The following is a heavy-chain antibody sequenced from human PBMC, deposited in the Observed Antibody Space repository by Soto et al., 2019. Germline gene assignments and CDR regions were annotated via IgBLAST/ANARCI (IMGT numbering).Heavy chain of an antibody. Sequence: GGSLRLSCDASGFTLRSDQMNWVRQAPGKGLEWVSYISRSGETIYYADSVRGRFTISRDNAKNSLYLQMNSLRAEDTAVYYCVRDHGDWDGDYDAFDIWGQGTMVT. CDR2: ISRSGETI. CDR1: GFTLRSDQ. V-gene: IGHV3-48*03. D-gene: IGHD4-17*01. CDR3: VRDHGDWDGDYDAFDI. J-gene: IGHJ3*02.